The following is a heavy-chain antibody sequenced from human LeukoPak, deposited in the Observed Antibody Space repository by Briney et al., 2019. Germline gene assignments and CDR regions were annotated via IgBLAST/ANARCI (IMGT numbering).Heavy chain of an antibody. CDR1: GYTFTSYG. D-gene: IGHD3-10*01. CDR2: ISAYNGNT. J-gene: IGHJ5*02. V-gene: IGHV1-18*01. Sequence: ASVKVSCKSSGYTFTSYGISWVRQAPGQGLEWMGWISAYNGNTNYAQKLQGRVTMTTDTSTSTAYMELRSLRSDDTAVYCCAREETGYYYGSGSEGNWFDPWGQGTLVTVSS. CDR3: AREETGYYYGSGSEGNWFDP.